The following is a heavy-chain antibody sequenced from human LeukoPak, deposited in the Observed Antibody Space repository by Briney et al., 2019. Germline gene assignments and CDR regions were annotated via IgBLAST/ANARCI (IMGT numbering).Heavy chain of an antibody. Sequence: PGGSLRLSCAASGFTFSSYAMSWVRQAPGKGLEWVSAISGSGGSTYYADSVKGRFTISRDNSKNILYLQMSSLRAEDTAVYYCAKEVGYSYGTSFDYWGQGTLVTVSS. V-gene: IGHV3-23*01. CDR3: AKEVGYSYGTSFDY. J-gene: IGHJ4*02. D-gene: IGHD5-18*01. CDR1: GFTFSSYA. CDR2: ISGSGGST.